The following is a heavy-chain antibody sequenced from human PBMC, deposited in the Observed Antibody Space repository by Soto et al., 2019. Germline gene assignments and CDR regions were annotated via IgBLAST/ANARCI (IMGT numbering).Heavy chain of an antibody. CDR1: GGSISRYY. D-gene: IGHD5-18*01. J-gene: IGHJ6*02. V-gene: IGHV4-59*01. CDR2: VYSSGTT. CDR3: SSAPAAYSRGYGMDV. Sequence: SENSSLTCTVSGGSISRYYWRWIRQPPGKGLEWIGYVYSSGTTNYNPSLRSRVTISVDTSNKQFSLRLSSVTAADTAVYYCSSAPAAYSRGYGMDVWGQGITVTVSS.